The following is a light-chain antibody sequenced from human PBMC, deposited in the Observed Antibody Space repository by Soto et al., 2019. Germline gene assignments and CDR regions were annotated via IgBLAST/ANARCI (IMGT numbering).Light chain of an antibody. J-gene: IGKJ4*01. Sequence: EIVLTQSPATLSLSPGERATLSCRASQSVSGYLAWYQQKPGQAPRLLMYDASNRATGIPARFSGSGSGTDFTLTISSLEPEDFAVYYCQQRSNWPPEVTFGGGTKVEIK. CDR3: QQRSNWPPEVT. CDR1: QSVSGY. CDR2: DAS. V-gene: IGKV3-11*01.